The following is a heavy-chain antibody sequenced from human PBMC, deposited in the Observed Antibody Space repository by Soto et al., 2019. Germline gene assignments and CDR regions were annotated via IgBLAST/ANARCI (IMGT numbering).Heavy chain of an antibody. CDR2: ISSSDSTI. J-gene: IGHJ4*02. CDR3: TSLYSDPRNY. V-gene: IGHV3-48*01. D-gene: IGHD4-17*01. Sequence: LSCAASGFTLSTYSMNWVLQAPGKGLEWISYISSSDSTIKYADSVKGRFTISRDNAKNSLYLQMNSLRAEDTAVYYCTSLYSDPRNYWGQGTLVTVSS. CDR1: GFTLSTYS.